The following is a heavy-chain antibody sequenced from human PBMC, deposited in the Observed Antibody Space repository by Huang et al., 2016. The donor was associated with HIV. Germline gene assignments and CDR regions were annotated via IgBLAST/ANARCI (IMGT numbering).Heavy chain of an antibody. CDR1: GYSFISHD. J-gene: IGHJ6*03. CDR2: TNPNSGRT. V-gene: IGHV1-8*03. Sequence: QAQLVQSGAEVKKPGASVKVSCKASGYSFISHDISWVRQAPGQGLGGMGWTNPNSGRTCYAQQVRGRVTIDTKTSITTAYMELRSLRPEDTAVYYCARGRFGETYDYYMDVWGKGTPVTVSS. D-gene: IGHD3-10*01. CDR3: ARGRFGETYDYYMDV.